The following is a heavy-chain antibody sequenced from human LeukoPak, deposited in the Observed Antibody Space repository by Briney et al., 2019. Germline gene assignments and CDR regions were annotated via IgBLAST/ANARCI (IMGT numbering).Heavy chain of an antibody. J-gene: IGHJ4*02. CDR3: ATVRGPDASYYFDY. Sequence: ASVKVSCKVSGYTLTELSMHWVQQAPGKGLEWMGGFDPEDGETIYAQKFQGRVSMTEDTSTDTAYMELSSLRSEDTAVYYCATVRGPDASYYFDYWGQGTLVTVSS. V-gene: IGHV1-24*01. CDR2: FDPEDGET. CDR1: GYTLTELS. D-gene: IGHD3-16*01.